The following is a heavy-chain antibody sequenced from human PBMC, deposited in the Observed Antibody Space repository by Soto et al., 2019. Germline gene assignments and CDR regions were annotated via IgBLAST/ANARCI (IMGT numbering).Heavy chain of an antibody. D-gene: IGHD6-19*01. J-gene: IGHJ6*02. V-gene: IGHV5-51*01. CDR2: IYPGDSDT. Sequence: GESLKISCKASGYDFTSYWIGWVRQKPGKGLEWMAMIYPGDSDTRDSPSFQGQVTISADRSISTAYLQWTSLKASDTAMYYCARSKRGAYSSGWYSLSGYYNYGIDVWGQGTKVTVSS. CDR1: GYDFTSYW. CDR3: ARSKRGAYSSGWYSLSGYYNYGIDV.